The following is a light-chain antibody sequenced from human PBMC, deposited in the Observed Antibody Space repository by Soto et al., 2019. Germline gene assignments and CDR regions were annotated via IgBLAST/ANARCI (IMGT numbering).Light chain of an antibody. Sequence: QSVLTQPRSVSGSPGQSATISCTGTSSDVGGYNYVSWYQQRPDKAPKVMIYDVTKRPSGVPDRFSGSKSGNTASLTISGLQAEDEADYYCCSYAGSYIYVFGTG. CDR3: CSYAGSYIYV. V-gene: IGLV2-11*01. CDR1: SSDVGGYNY. CDR2: DVT. J-gene: IGLJ1*01.